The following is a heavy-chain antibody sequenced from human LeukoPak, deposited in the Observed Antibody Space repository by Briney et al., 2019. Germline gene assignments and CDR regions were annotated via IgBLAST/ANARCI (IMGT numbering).Heavy chain of an antibody. Sequence: SETLSLTCTVSGGSISSGGYYWSWIRQHAGKGLEWIGYIYYSGSTYYNPSLKSRVTISVDTSKNQFSLKLSSVTAADTAVYYCARERPSTVYFDYWGQGTLVTVSS. CDR2: IYYSGST. D-gene: IGHD4-11*01. CDR1: GGSISSGGYY. J-gene: IGHJ4*02. V-gene: IGHV4-31*03. CDR3: ARERPSTVYFDY.